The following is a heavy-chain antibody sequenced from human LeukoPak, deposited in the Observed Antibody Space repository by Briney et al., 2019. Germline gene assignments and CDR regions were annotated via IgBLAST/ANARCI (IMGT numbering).Heavy chain of an antibody. J-gene: IGHJ4*02. V-gene: IGHV3-53*01. CDR3: ARRGGSGSTYYFDY. CDR1: GFTVSSNY. D-gene: IGHD3-10*01. CDR2: IYSGGST. Sequence: GGSLILSCAASGFTVSSNYMSWVRQAPGKGLEWVSVIYSGGSTYYADSVKGRFTISRDNSKNTLYLQMNSLRAEDTAVYYCARRGGSGSTYYFDYWGQGTLVTVSS.